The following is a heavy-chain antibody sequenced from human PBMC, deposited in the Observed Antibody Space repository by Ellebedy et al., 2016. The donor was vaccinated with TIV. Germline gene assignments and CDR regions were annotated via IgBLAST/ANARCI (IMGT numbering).Heavy chain of an antibody. D-gene: IGHD2-15*01. CDR2: ISSDGSDK. J-gene: IGHJ5*02. Sequence: GGSLRLSXAASGFRFSSYGMHWVRQAPGKGLEWVAVISSDGSDKYYADSVKGRFTISRDNSKNTLYLQMSSLRAEDTAVYYCARNRIVVVDRRQRSWLDPWGQGTLVTVSS. V-gene: IGHV3-30*03. CDR3: ARNRIVVVDRRQRSWLDP. CDR1: GFRFSSYG.